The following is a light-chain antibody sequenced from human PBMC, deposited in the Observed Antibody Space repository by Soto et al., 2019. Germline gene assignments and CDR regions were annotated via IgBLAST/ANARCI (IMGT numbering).Light chain of an antibody. J-gene: IGKJ1*01. V-gene: IGKV3-11*01. CDR3: QQRSNWPPT. CDR2: DAS. Sequence: EIVLTQSPATLSLSPGERATLSCRASQSVSTYLAWYQQKPGQAPRLLIYDASNRATGSPVRFSGSGSGTDFTLTISSLEPEDFAVYYCQQRSNWPPTFGQGTKVDIK. CDR1: QSVSTY.